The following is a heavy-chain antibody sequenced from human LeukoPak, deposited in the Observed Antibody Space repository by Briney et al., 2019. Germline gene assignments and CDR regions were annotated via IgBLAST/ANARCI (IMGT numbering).Heavy chain of an antibody. D-gene: IGHD2-15*01. CDR1: GFTFSSYA. CDR2: TSGSGGST. V-gene: IGHV3-23*01. CDR3: ARDGVVPCRGGNCFGAGLAFDI. Sequence: PGGSLRLSCAASGFTFSSYAMSWVRQAPGKGLEWVSATSGSGGSTYYADSVKGRFTISRDNSKNTLYLQMNSLRAEDTAMYYCARDGVVPCRGGNCFGAGLAFDIWGQGTMVSVSS. J-gene: IGHJ3*02.